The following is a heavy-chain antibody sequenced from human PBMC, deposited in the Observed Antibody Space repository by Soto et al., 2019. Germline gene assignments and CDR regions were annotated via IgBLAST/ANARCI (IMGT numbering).Heavy chain of an antibody. CDR1: GYNFIYYP. D-gene: IGHD2-15*01. J-gene: IGHJ4*02. Sequence: ASVKVSCKASGYNFIYYPIHWVRQAPGQRLEWMGWINIGNGNTDYSQTSQGRVTITSDTSASTVYMELSSLKSEDTAVYYCAREHICGGRCYINTLDTWGQGTLVTVSS. CDR3: AREHICGGRCYINTLDT. CDR2: INIGNGNT. V-gene: IGHV1-3*04.